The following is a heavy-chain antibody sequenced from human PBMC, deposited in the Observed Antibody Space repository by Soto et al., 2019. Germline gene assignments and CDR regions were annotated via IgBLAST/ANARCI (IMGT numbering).Heavy chain of an antibody. CDR3: ARTDEGSYHTNHHYYYAMDV. CDR1: GGSFSSYP. J-gene: IGHJ6*02. V-gene: IGHV1-69*06. CDR2: TNANLGTG. Sequence: QVQLVQSGAEVKKPGSSVKVSCKASGGSFSSYPISWVRQAPGQGLEWMGGTNANLGTGNYAQKFQGRLTITTDIPTTTAYMELSALRSEDTAVYYCARTDEGSYHTNHHYYYAMDVWGQGTTVTVTS. D-gene: IGHD3-16*02.